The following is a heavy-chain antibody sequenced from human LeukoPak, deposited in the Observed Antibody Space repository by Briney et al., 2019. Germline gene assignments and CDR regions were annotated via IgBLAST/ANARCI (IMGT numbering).Heavy chain of an antibody. CDR1: GGSIRSTSYY. J-gene: IGHJ3*02. V-gene: IGHV4-39*07. CDR3: ARDLYSSRTNDAFVI. CDR2: FYFSGSI. Sequence: PETLSLTCTVSGGSIRSTSYYWGWIRQPPGKGLEWIGRFYFSGSIYYNPSPKTPVTITVDTAKNQFSLKLSSVTAADTAVYYCARDLYSSRTNDAFVIWGQGTMVTVSS. D-gene: IGHD6-13*01.